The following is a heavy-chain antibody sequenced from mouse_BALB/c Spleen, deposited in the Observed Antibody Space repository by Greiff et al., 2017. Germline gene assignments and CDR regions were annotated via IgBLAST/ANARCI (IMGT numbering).Heavy chain of an antibody. CDR2: IWAGGST. CDR3: ARDSAYGNYFDY. J-gene: IGHJ2*01. D-gene: IGHD2-1*01. Sequence: VKVVESGPGLVAPSQSLSITCTVSGFSLTSYGVHWVRQPPGKGLEWLGVIWAGGSTNYNSALMSRLSISKDNSKSQVFLKMNSLQTDDTAMYYCARDSAYGNYFDYWGQGTTLTVSS. CDR1: GFSLTSYG. V-gene: IGHV2-9*02.